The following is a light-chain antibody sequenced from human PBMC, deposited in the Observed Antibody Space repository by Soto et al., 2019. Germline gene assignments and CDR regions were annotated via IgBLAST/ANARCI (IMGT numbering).Light chain of an antibody. Sequence: EIVLTQSPGTLSLSPGEIATLSCRASQSLSSSYLAWYQQKPGQAPRLLIYGAYSRATGIPDRFSGSGSGTDFTLTIRRLQREYFAVYSCQHYGSSPPWTVGQGTKVEIK. CDR3: QHYGSSPPWT. J-gene: IGKJ1*01. CDR1: QSLSSSY. V-gene: IGKV3-20*01. CDR2: GAY.